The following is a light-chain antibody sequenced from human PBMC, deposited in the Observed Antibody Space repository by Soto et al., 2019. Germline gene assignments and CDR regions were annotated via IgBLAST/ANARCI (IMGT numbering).Light chain of an antibody. CDR3: QSYDSLSGYYV. V-gene: IGLV1-40*01. J-gene: IGLJ1*01. CDR2: GNS. Sequence: QSALTQPPSVSGAPGQRVTISCTGSSSNIGAGYDVHWYQQLPETAPKLLIYGNSNRPSGVPDRFSGSKSGTSASLAITGLQAEDEADYYCQSYDSLSGYYVLGTGTKVTVL. CDR1: SSNIGAGYD.